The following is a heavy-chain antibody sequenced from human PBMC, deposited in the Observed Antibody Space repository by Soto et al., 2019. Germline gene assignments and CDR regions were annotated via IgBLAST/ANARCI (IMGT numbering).Heavy chain of an antibody. CDR3: SRYYYDSSGYYRDY. J-gene: IGHJ4*02. CDR2: ISSSSSYT. Sequence: SPRPSFAASGFTFSDYYMSWIRQAPGKGLEWVSYISSSSSYTNYADSVKGRFTISRDNAKNSLYLQMNSLRAEDTAVYYCSRYYYDSSGYYRDYWGQGTLVTVSS. CDR1: GFTFSDYY. V-gene: IGHV3-11*03. D-gene: IGHD3-22*01.